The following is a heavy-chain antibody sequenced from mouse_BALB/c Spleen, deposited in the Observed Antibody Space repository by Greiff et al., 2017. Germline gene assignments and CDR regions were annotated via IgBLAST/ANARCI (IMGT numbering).Heavy chain of an antibody. Sequence: EVQGVESGPGLVKPSQSLSLTCTVTGYSITSDYAWNWIRQFPGNKLEWMGYISYSGSTSYNPSLKSRISITRDTSKNQFFLQLNSVTTEDTATYYCARPAYYGNYYAMDYWGQGTSVTVSS. J-gene: IGHJ4*01. CDR2: ISYSGST. V-gene: IGHV3-2*02. CDR1: GYSITSDYA. D-gene: IGHD2-10*01. CDR3: ARPAYYGNYYAMDY.